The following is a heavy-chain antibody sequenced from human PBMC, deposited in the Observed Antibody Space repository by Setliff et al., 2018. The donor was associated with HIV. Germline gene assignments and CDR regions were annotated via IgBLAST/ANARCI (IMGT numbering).Heavy chain of an antibody. D-gene: IGHD3-22*01. CDR1: GVTFSSNNYY. J-gene: IGHJ4*02. CDR3: ATFDYYDSSGFYYGGGH. V-gene: IGHV4-39*07. CDR2: VFYSGSA. Sequence: SETLSLTCAVSGVTFSSNNYYWGWIRQPPGKGLEWIGTVFYSGSAEYSPSFRSRVTISVDTSKNQFSLKLNSVTAADTAVYYCATFDYYDSSGFYYGGGHWGQGTLVTVSS.